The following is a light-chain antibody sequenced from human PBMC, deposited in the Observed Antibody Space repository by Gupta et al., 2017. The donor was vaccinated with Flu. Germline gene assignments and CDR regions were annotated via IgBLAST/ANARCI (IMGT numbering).Light chain of an antibody. Sequence: DVVSYNLVSWYRQNPGEAPKLMIFEVTKRPSGVSDRFSGSKSGNTASLTVSGLQAEDEADYYCCSYTGRDTSPYVFGSGTKVTVL. CDR1: DVVSYNL. CDR3: CSYTGRDTSPYV. CDR2: EVT. V-gene: IGLV2-23*02. J-gene: IGLJ1*01.